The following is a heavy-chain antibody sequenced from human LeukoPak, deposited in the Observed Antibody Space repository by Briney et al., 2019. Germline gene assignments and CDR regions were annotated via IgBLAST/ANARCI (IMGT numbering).Heavy chain of an antibody. CDR1: DYTFTNYG. J-gene: IGHJ6*03. Sequence: ASVKVSCKASDYTFTNYGITWLRQAPGQGLEWMGWISAYNGNTNYAQKFQGRVTMTTDTSTSTAYMELRSLRSDDRAVYYCARFLEWPPWYMDVWGKGTTVTVSS. CDR3: ARFLEWPPWYMDV. CDR2: ISAYNGNT. D-gene: IGHD3-3*01. V-gene: IGHV1-18*01.